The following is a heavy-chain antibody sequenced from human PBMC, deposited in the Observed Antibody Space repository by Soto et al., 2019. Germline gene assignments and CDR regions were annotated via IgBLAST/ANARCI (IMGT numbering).Heavy chain of an antibody. D-gene: IGHD2-2*01. CDR3: AKDLTSCSSTSCYAAGFLELDY. V-gene: IGHV3-23*01. CDR2: ISGSGGST. J-gene: IGHJ4*02. Sequence: GGSLRLSCAASGFTFSSYAMSWVRQAPGKGLEWVSAISGSGGSTYYADSVKGRFTISRDNSKNTLYLQMNSLRAEDTAVYYCAKDLTSCSSTSCYAAGFLELDYWGQGTLVTVSS. CDR1: GFTFSSYA.